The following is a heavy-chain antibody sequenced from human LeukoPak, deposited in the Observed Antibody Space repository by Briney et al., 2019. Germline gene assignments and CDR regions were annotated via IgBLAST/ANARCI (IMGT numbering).Heavy chain of an antibody. CDR3: ARPVTTITIFGVVTEHFDY. CDR1: GYSFTSYW. Sequence: GESLKISCKGSGYSFTSYWIGWVRQMPGKGLEWMGIIYPSDSDTRYSPSFQGQVTISADKSISTAYLQWSSLKASDTAMYYCARPVTTITIFGVVTEHFDYWGQGTLVTVSS. J-gene: IGHJ4*02. D-gene: IGHD3-3*01. V-gene: IGHV5-51*01. CDR2: IYPSDSDT.